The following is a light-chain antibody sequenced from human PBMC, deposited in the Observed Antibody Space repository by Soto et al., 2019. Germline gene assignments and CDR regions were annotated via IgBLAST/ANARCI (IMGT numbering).Light chain of an antibody. J-gene: IGLJ2*01. CDR1: SSDVGGYNS. CDR2: EVN. V-gene: IGLV2-8*01. CDR3: TSYAGSNNLI. Sequence: QSALTQPPSASGSPGQSVTISCTGTSSDVGGYNSVSWYQQHPGKAPKLTIYEVNKRPSGVPDRFSASKSDNTASLTVSGLQAEDEADYYCTSYAGSNNLIFGGGTKLTVL.